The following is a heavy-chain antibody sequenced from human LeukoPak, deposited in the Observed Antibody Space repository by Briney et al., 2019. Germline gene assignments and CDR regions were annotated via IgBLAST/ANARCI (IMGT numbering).Heavy chain of an antibody. CDR2: INPNSGGT. D-gene: IGHD3-9*01. J-gene: IGHJ4*02. Sequence: ASVKVSCKASGYTFTGYYMHWVRQAPGQGLEWMGWINPNSGGTNYAQKFQGRVTMTRDTSISTAYMELSRLRSDDPAVYYCARVSSSRAVLRYFDWLPHFDYWGQGTLVTVSS. V-gene: IGHV1-2*02. CDR1: GYTFTGYY. CDR3: ARVSSSRAVLRYFDWLPHFDY.